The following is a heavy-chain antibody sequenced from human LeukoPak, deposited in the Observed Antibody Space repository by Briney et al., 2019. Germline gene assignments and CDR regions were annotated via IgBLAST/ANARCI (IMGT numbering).Heavy chain of an antibody. Sequence: GGSLRLSCAASGFTFSSYEMNWVRQAPGKGLEWVSYISSSGSTIYYADSVKGRFTISRDNAKNSLYLQMNSLRAEDTAVYYCARGVVWFGERGAFDIWGQGTMVTVSS. CDR2: ISSSGSTI. J-gene: IGHJ3*02. D-gene: IGHD3-10*01. CDR1: GFTFSSYE. CDR3: ARGVVWFGERGAFDI. V-gene: IGHV3-48*03.